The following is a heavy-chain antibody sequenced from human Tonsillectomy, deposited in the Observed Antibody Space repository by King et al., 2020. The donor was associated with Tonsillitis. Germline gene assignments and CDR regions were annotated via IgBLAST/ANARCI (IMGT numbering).Heavy chain of an antibody. D-gene: IGHD6-13*01. V-gene: IGHV3-23*04. CDR2: ISGSGSST. Sequence: VQLVESGGGLVQPGGSLRLSCEASGFTFSSYAMSWVRQAPGKGLEWVSGISGSGSSTYYADSVKGRFTISRDNSKNTLYLQMNSLGAEDTALYYCAEWGIAAAGLDYWGLGTLVTVSS. CDR3: AEWGIAAAGLDY. CDR1: GFTFSSYA. J-gene: IGHJ4*02.